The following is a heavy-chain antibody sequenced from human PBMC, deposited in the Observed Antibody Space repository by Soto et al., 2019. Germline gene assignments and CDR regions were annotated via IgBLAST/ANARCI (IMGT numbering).Heavy chain of an antibody. CDR1: GGSISSYY. CDR2: IYYSGST. D-gene: IGHD6-19*01. V-gene: IGHV4-59*08. Sequence: SETLSLTCTVSGGSISSYYWSWIRQPPGKGLEWIGYIYYSGSTNYNPSLKSRVTISVDTSKNQFSLKLSSVTAADTAVYYCARHVGYSSGWDWGQGTLVTVSS. J-gene: IGHJ4*02. CDR3: ARHVGYSSGWD.